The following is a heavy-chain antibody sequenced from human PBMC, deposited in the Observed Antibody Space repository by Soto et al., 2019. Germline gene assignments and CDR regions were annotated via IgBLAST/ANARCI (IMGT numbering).Heavy chain of an antibody. CDR1: GFTFSSYA. V-gene: IGHV3-23*01. CDR2: ISGSGGST. J-gene: IGHJ4*02. Sequence: GGSLRLSCATSGFTFSSYAMSWVRQAPGKGLEWVSAISGSGGSTYYADSVKGRFTISRDNSKNTLYLQMNSLRAEDTAVYYCARGYSSSSAAFDYWGQGTLVTVSS. CDR3: ARGYSSSSAAFDY. D-gene: IGHD6-13*01.